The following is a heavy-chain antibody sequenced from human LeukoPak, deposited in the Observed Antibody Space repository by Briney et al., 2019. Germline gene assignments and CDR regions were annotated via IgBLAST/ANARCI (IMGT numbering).Heavy chain of an antibody. CDR1: GFTFLSYA. Sequence: GGSLRLSCSASGFTFLSYAMHWVRQAPGKGLEYVSATSSDGGSTYYAASVKGRFTISRDFSKNTVFLHMNSLRAEDTAMYYCARGDDSGYYDYFDYWGQGALVTVSS. CDR2: TSSDGGST. J-gene: IGHJ4*02. V-gene: IGHV3-64*04. D-gene: IGHD3-22*01. CDR3: ARGDDSGYYDYFDY.